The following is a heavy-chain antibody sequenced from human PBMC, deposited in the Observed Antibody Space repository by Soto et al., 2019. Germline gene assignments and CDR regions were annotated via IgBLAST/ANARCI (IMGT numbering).Heavy chain of an antibody. CDR2: IYYSGSA. V-gene: IGHV4-31*03. J-gene: IGHJ4*02. CDR1: GGSIGRGSFY. CDR3: ARATAPWYFDS. Sequence: SETLSLTCSVSGGSIGRGSFYWGWIRQHPGKGPEWIGYIYYSGSAYYKPSLKSRVAISIDTSENQFSLKLTSVTVADTAVYYCARATAPWYFDSWGQGTLVTVYS.